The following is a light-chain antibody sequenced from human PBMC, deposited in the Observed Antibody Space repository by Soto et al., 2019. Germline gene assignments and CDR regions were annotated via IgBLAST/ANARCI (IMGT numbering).Light chain of an antibody. Sequence: QSALTQPASVSGSPGQSITISCTGTSSDVGGYKFVSWYQQHPGKAPKFIIYDVSIRPSGVSNRSSGSKSGNTASLTISGLQAEDEADYYCSSYTSGSHYVFGTGTKVTVL. V-gene: IGLV2-14*01. J-gene: IGLJ1*01. CDR3: SSYTSGSHYV. CDR2: DVS. CDR1: SSDVGGYKF.